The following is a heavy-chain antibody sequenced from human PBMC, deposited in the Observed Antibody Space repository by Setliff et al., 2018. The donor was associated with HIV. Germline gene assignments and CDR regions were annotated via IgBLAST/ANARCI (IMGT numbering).Heavy chain of an antibody. V-gene: IGHV1-69*10. J-gene: IGHJ6*02. CDR1: GGTFSSYA. CDR2: IIPILGIA. D-gene: IGHD2-2*01. CDR3: ARGGVCTSTSCGGNYYYGMDV. Sequence: SVKVSCKASGGTFSSYAISWVRQAPGQGLEWMGGIIPILGIANYAQKFQGRVTITADKSTSTAYMELSSLRSDDTAVYYCARGGVCTSTSCGGNYYYGMDVWGQGTTVTVSS.